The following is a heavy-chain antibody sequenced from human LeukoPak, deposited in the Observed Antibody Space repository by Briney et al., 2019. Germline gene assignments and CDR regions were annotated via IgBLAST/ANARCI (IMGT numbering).Heavy chain of an antibody. V-gene: IGHV3-21*01. CDR3: ARLRMGSSNWRFPVDY. Sequence: TGGSLRLSCAASGLTFSSYNMNWVRQAPGKGLEWVSSISRSSTYISYADSVKGRFTISRDNAKNSLYLQMSSLRAEDTAVYYCARLRMGSSNWRFPVDYWGQGTLVTVSS. D-gene: IGHD4-11*01. CDR2: ISRSSTYI. J-gene: IGHJ4*02. CDR1: GLTFSSYN.